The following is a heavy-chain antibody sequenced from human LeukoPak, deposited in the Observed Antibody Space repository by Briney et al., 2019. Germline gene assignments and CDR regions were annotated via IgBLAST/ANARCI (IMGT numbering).Heavy chain of an antibody. CDR2: IYYSGST. CDR3: ARVADIVVVPAAHFDI. D-gene: IGHD2-2*01. J-gene: IGHJ3*02. Sequence: SETLSLTCAVSGYSISSGYYWSWIRQPPGKGLEWIGYIYYSGSTNYNPSLKSRVTISVDTSKNQFSLKLSSVTAADTAVYYCARVADIVVVPAAHFDIWGQGTMVTVSS. CDR1: GYSISSGYY. V-gene: IGHV4-61*01.